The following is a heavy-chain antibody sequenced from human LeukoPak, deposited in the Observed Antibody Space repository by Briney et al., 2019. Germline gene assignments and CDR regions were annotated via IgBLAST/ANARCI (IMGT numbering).Heavy chain of an antibody. CDR1: GFTFEGYG. V-gene: IGHV3-20*04. CDR3: ARDYGSGSYYNGIDC. CDR2: INWNGGTT. J-gene: IGHJ4*02. Sequence: GGSLRLSCAASGFTFEGYGMSWVRQAPGKGLEWVSYINWNGGTTDYADSVKGRFTISRDNAMRSLYLQMNSLRAEDTALYYCARDYGSGSYYNGIDCWGQGTLVSVSS. D-gene: IGHD3-10*01.